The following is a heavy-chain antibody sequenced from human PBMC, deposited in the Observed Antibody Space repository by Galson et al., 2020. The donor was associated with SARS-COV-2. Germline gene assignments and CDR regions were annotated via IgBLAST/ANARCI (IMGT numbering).Heavy chain of an antibody. D-gene: IGHD2-21*01. CDR2: ISSTGTYF. J-gene: IGHJ6*03. CDR3: SRGAYFSGHPYMDV. Sequence: GGSLRLSCAASGFTFSRHSMNWVRQAPGEGLEWVPSISSTGTYFYYADSVKGRFTISRDDAENSVYLQMNSLKVEDTAVYYCSRGAYFSGHPYMDVWAKGTTVTVSS. V-gene: IGHV3-21*01. CDR1: GFTFSRHS.